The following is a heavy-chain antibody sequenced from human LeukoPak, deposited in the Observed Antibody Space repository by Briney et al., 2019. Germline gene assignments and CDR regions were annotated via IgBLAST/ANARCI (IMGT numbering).Heavy chain of an antibody. CDR3: AGPLDSYYYYGMDV. CDR2: IDPSDSYT. V-gene: IGHV5-10-1*01. J-gene: IGHJ6*02. Sequence: GESLKISCKGSGYSFTSYWISWVRQMPGKGLEWMGRIDPSDSYTNYSPSFQGHVTISADKSISTAYLQWSSLKASDTAMYYCAGPLDSYYYYGMDVWGQGTTVTVSS. CDR1: GYSFTSYW.